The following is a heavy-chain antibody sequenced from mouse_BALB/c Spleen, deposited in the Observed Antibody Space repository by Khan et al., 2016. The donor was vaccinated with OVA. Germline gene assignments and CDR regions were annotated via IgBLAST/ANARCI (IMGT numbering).Heavy chain of an antibody. Sequence: VQLQESGPELVKPGASVKMSCKASGYTFTDYDIRWVKQRAGQGIEWIGESYPGSGSTYYNEKFKGKATLTADKSSHPAYMQLSSLTSEDSAVSFCAKIVSGNSYAMDYWGQGSAFTVSS. CDR1: GYTFTDYD. J-gene: IGHJ4*01. CDR2: SYPGSGST. CDR3: AKIVSGNSYAMDY. V-gene: IGHV1-77*01. D-gene: IGHD2-1*01.